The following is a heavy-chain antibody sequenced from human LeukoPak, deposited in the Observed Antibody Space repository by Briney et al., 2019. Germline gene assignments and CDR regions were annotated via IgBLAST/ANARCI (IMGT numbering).Heavy chain of an antibody. V-gene: IGHV3-21*01. J-gene: IGHJ6*03. CDR3: ARDLTTGRTYYYYYYMDV. D-gene: IGHD1-1*01. CDR2: ISSSSSYI. CDR1: GFTFSSFS. Sequence: PGGSLRLSCAASGFTFSSFSMNWVRQAPGKGLEWVSSISSSSSYIYYADSVKGRFTISRDNAKNSLYLQMNSLRAEDTAVYYCARDLTTGRTYYYYYYMDVWGKGTTVTVSS.